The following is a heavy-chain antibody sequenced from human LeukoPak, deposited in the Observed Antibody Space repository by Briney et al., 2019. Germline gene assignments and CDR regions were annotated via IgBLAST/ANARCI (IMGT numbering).Heavy chain of an antibody. D-gene: IGHD5-18*01. J-gene: IGHJ4*02. CDR2: IRYDGRNR. V-gene: IGHV3-30*02. Sequence: GGSLRLSCAASGFTFNNYNMNWARQAPGKGLEWVAFIRYDGRNRYYADSVKGRFTVSRDNSKNTVHLQMDSLRTEDTGVYYCAKLRESGYSYGSFDYWGQGTLVTVSS. CDR1: GFTFNNYN. CDR3: AKLRESGYSYGSFDY.